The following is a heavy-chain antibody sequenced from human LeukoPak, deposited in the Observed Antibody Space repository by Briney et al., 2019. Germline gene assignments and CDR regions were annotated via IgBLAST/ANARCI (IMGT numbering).Heavy chain of an antibody. D-gene: IGHD3-10*01. CDR1: GGSFSGYY. J-gene: IGHJ4*02. Sequence: PSETLSLTCAGYGGSFSGYYWSWIRQPPGKGLEWIGEINHSGSTNYNPSLKSRVTISVDTSKNQFSLKLSSVTAADTAVYYCARADFSRYYYGSGSYYLAHSRFRGGGFDYWGQGTLVTVSS. CDR2: INHSGST. V-gene: IGHV4-34*01. CDR3: ARADFSRYYYGSGSYYLAHSRFRGGGFDY.